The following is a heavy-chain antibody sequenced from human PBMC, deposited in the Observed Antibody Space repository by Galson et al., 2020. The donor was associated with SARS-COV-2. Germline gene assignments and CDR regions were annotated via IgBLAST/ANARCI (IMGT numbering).Heavy chain of an antibody. CDR3: AADVEVVAAMVY. CDR2: ISYDGSNK. D-gene: IGHD2-15*01. Sequence: GGSLRLSCAASGFTFSSYAMHWVRQAPGKGLEWVAVISYDGSNKYYADSVKGRFTISRDNSKNTLYLQMNSLRAEDTAVYYCAADVEVVAAMVYWGQGTLVTVSS. V-gene: IGHV3-30*04. J-gene: IGHJ4*02. CDR1: GFTFSSYA.